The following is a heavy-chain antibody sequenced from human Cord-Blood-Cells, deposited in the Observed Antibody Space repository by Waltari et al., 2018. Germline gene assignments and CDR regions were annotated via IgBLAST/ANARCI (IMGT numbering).Heavy chain of an antibody. D-gene: IGHD3-10*01. CDR3: AKDPYYGSGSYYNY. J-gene: IGHJ4*02. CDR1: GFTFSRYA. V-gene: IGHV3-23*01. CDR2: ISGSGGST. Sequence: EVQLLESGGGLVQPGGSLRLSCAASGFTFSRYAMSWVRQAPGKGLEWVSAISGSGGSTYYADSVKGRFTISRDNSKNTLYLQMNSLRAEDTAVYYCAKDPYYGSGSYYNYWGQGTLVTVSS.